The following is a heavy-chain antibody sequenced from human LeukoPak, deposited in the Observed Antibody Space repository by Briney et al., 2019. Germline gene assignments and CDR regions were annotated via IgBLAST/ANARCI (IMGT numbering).Heavy chain of an antibody. Sequence: GGSLRLSCAASEFTFSSYAMTWVRQAPGKGLEWVSYISSSSTIYYADSVKGRFTISRDNAKNSLYLQMNSLRAEDTAVYYCAADITYCGGDCYLFDPWGQGTLVTVSS. CDR3: AADITYCGGDCYLFDP. J-gene: IGHJ5*02. CDR2: ISSSSTI. V-gene: IGHV3-48*04. CDR1: EFTFSSYA. D-gene: IGHD2-21*02.